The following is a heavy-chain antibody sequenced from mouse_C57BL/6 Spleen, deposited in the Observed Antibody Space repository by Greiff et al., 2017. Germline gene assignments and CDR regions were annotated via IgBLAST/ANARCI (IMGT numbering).Heavy chain of an antibody. J-gene: IGHJ4*01. V-gene: IGHV3-6*01. Sequence: VQLQQSGPGLVKPSQSLSLTCSVTGYSITSGYYWNWIRQFPGNKLEWMGYISYDGSNNYNPSLKNRISITRDTSKNQFFLKLNSVTTEDTATYYCARAYYGSSLYAMDYWGQGTSVTVSS. CDR3: ARAYYGSSLYAMDY. CDR1: GYSITSGYY. CDR2: ISYDGSN. D-gene: IGHD1-1*01.